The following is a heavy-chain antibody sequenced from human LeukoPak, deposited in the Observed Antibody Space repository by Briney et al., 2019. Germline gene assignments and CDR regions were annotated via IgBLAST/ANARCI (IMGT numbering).Heavy chain of an antibody. CDR3: ATDFEQDSWSGHSD. CDR1: GFTFSNFA. J-gene: IGHJ4*02. V-gene: IGHV3-23*01. Sequence: GGSLRLSCTVSGFTFSNFAMSWVRQAPGQGLEWVSIIYASGASTNYADSVRGRFTTFRDNSNNMVYLQMNSLRAEDTAVYYCATDFEQDSWSGHSDWGQGTLVTVSS. CDR2: IYASGAST. D-gene: IGHD3-3*01.